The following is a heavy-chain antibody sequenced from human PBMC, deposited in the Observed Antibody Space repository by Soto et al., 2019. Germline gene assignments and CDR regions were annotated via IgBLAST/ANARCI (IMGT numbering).Heavy chain of an antibody. D-gene: IGHD3-10*01. Sequence: SETLSLTCTVSDDSSSNYKWSWIRQPPGRRLEWIGYIDSNGGTSYNPSLQSRVTISIDTSTKQFFLKLSSVTAADTAVYYCVRQGFGRLHGLVEVWGQGTTVTVSS. CDR3: VRQGFGRLHGLVEV. CDR2: IDSNGGT. CDR1: DDSSSNYK. V-gene: IGHV4-59*08. J-gene: IGHJ6*02.